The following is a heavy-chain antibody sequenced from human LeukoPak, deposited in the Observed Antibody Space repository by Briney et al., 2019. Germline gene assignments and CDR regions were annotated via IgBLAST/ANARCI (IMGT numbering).Heavy chain of an antibody. D-gene: IGHD3-16*02. V-gene: IGHV3-30*18. J-gene: IGHJ4*02. CDR3: AKDWRDYVWGSYQPFDY. Sequence: PGKSLRLSCAASGFTFRSYGMHWVRQAPGKGLEWVAVILYDGSNQYYADSVKGRFTISRDNSKNTLYLQVNSLRAEDTAVYYCAKDWRDYVWGSYQPFDYWGQGTLVTVSS. CDR1: GFTFRSYG. CDR2: ILYDGSNQ.